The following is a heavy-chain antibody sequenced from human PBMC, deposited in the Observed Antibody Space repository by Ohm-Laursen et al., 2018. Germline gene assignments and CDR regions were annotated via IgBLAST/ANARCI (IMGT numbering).Heavy chain of an antibody. CDR3: ARRIGDGGVDY. D-gene: IGHD2-21*01. J-gene: IGHJ4*02. CDR1: GGSISSYY. Sequence: PSDTLSLTCTVSGGSISSYYWSWIRQPPGKGLEWIGYIYYSGSTNYNPSLKSRVTISVDTSKNQFSLKLSSVTAADTAVYYCARRIGDGGVDYWGQGTLVTVSS. V-gene: IGHV4-59*07. CDR2: IYYSGST.